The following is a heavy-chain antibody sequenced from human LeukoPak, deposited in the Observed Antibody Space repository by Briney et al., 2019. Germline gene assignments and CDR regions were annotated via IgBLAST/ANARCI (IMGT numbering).Heavy chain of an antibody. Sequence: SETLSLTCTVSDYSINSGFYWGWVRQPPGKGLEWIGTIYHSGSTYYNPSLKSRVTISLDTSKNQLSLKLNSATAADTAVYYCAGSTSQNYYYMDVWDKGATVTVSS. D-gene: IGHD2-2*01. CDR2: IYHSGST. J-gene: IGHJ6*03. V-gene: IGHV4-38-2*02. CDR3: AGSTSQNYYYMDV. CDR1: DYSINSGFY.